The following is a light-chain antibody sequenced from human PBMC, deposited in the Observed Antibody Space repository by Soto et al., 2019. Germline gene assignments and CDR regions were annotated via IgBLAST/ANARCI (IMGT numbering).Light chain of an antibody. Sequence: EIFLTQSPDTLSLSPGERATLSCRATQSVTNYIAWYQQRPGQAPRLLIYDASNRASGVPAKFSGSGSGTDFTLTISSLEPEDFAVYYCQQRSNWPRTFGQGTKVDIK. CDR2: DAS. J-gene: IGKJ1*01. CDR3: QQRSNWPRT. CDR1: QSVTNY. V-gene: IGKV3-11*01.